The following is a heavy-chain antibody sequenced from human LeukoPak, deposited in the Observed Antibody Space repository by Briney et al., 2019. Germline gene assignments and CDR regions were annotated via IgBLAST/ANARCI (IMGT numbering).Heavy chain of an antibody. CDR3: ASPTGS. Sequence: PGGSLRLSCAASGFTFSSYAMHWVRQAPGKGLEWVAVISYDGSNKYYADSVKGRFTISRDNSKNTLYLQMNSLRAEDTAVYYCASPTGSWGQGTLVTVSS. V-gene: IGHV3-30-3*01. J-gene: IGHJ5*02. CDR1: GFTFSSYA. D-gene: IGHD1-1*01. CDR2: ISYDGSNK.